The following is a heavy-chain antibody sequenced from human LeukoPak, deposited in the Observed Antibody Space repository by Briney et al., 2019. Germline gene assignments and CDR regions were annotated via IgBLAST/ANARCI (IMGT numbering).Heavy chain of an antibody. V-gene: IGHV3-53*01. J-gene: IGHJ3*02. D-gene: IGHD3-3*01. CDR3: ARNIRFGFDI. CDR1: GLTVSSSY. Sequence: PGGSLRLSCAASGLTVSSSYMSWVRQAPGKGLEWVSIIYNDGSTYYADSMKGRFTISRDNSKNTLYLQVNSLRAEDTAMYYCARNIRFGFDIWGQGTMVTVSS. CDR2: IYNDGST.